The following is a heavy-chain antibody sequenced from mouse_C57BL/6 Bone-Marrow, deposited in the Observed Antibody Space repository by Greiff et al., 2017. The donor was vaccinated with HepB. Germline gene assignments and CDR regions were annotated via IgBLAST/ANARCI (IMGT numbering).Heavy chain of an antibody. J-gene: IGHJ2*01. CDR1: GYTFTSYW. V-gene: IGHV1-69*01. CDR3: ARIYYGSSNYFDY. CDR2: IDPSDSYT. Sequence: VQLQQPGAELVMPGASVKLSCKASGYTFTSYWMHWVKQRPGQGLEWIGEIDPSDSYTNYNQKFKGKSTLTVDKSSSTAYMQLSSLTSEDSAVYYCARIYYGSSNYFDYWGQGTTLTVSS. D-gene: IGHD1-1*01.